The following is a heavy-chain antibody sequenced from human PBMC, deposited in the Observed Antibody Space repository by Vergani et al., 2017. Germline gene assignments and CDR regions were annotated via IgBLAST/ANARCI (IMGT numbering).Heavy chain of an antibody. CDR3: ARQEGYSSGWYGFDY. Sequence: QVQLQESGPGLVKPSETLSLTCTVSGGSISNYYWSWIRQPPGKGLEWIGYIYYSGSTNYNPSLRSRVTISVDTSKNQFSLKLSSVTAADTAVYYCARQEGYSSGWYGFDYWGQGTLVTVSS. J-gene: IGHJ4*02. D-gene: IGHD6-19*01. CDR2: IYYSGST. V-gene: IGHV4-59*08. CDR1: GGSISNYY.